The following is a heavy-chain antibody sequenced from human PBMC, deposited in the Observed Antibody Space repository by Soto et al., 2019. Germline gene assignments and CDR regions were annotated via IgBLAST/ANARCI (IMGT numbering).Heavy chain of an antibody. CDR1: GGSISSYY. D-gene: IGHD3-22*01. J-gene: IGHJ5*02. CDR2: IYYSGST. CDR3: ARKMPTMIVVVIQNWFDP. V-gene: IGHV4-59*12. Sequence: SETLSLTCTVSGGSISSYYWSWIRQPPGKGLEWIGYIYYSGSTYYNPSLKSRLTISLDSAENQFSLKLSSVTAADTAVYYCARKMPTMIVVVIQNWFDPWGQGTLITVSS.